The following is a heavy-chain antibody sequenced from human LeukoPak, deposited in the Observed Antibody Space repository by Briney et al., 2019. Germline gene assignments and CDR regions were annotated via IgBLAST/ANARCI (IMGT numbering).Heavy chain of an antibody. V-gene: IGHV3-11*04. D-gene: IGHD6-13*01. CDR2: ISSSGSTK. CDR3: ARDPSYSSSWGAGAFDI. CDR1: GFSFSDYY. Sequence: GGSLRLSCAASGFSFSDYYMSWIRQAPGKGLEWVSYISSSGSTKYYADSVKGRFTISRDNAKNSLYLQMNSLRAEDTAVYYCARDPSYSSSWGAGAFDIWGQGTVVTVSS. J-gene: IGHJ3*02.